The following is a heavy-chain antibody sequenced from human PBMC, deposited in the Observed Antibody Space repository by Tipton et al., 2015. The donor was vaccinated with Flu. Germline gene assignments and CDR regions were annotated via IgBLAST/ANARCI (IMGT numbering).Heavy chain of an antibody. CDR3: ARGRFLDEGHYDYGMDV. CDR1: GFTFRDYY. J-gene: IGHJ6*02. V-gene: IGHV3-11*01. CDR2: ISISGIPR. Sequence: QVQLVQSGGGLVKPGGSLRVSCAASGFTFRDYYMTWIRQAPGKGLEWVSYISISGIPRYYADSVKGRFTISRDNAENALYLQMNSLRAEDTAVYYCARGRFLDEGHYDYGMDVRGRGTTVTVSS. D-gene: IGHD3/OR15-3a*01.